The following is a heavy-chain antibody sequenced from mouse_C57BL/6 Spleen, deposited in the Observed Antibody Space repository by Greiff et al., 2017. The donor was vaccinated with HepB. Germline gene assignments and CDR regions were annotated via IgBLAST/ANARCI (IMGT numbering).Heavy chain of an antibody. Sequence: EVQVVESGGGLVKPGGSLKLSCAASGFTFSDYGMHWVRQAPEKGLEWVAYISSGSSTIYYADTVKGRFTISRDNAKNTLFLQMNSLRSEGTAMYYCARGGDWEDYAMDYWGQGTSVTVSS. CDR1: GFTFSDYG. D-gene: IGHD4-1*01. V-gene: IGHV5-17*01. CDR2: ISSGSSTI. CDR3: ARGGDWEDYAMDY. J-gene: IGHJ4*01.